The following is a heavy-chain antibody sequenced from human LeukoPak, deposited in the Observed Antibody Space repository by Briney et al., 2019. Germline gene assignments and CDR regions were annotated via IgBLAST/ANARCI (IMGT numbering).Heavy chain of an antibody. D-gene: IGHD3-3*01. V-gene: IGHV4-59*05. J-gene: IGHJ3*02. CDR3: ARVGLDYDFWSGYYEDAFDI. Sequence: SETLSLTCTVSGGSISSYYWSWIRQPPGKGLEWIGSIYYSGSTYYNPSLKSRVTISVDTSKNQFSLKLSSVTAADTAVYYCARVGLDYDFWSGYYEDAFDIWGQGTMVTVSS. CDR2: IYYSGST. CDR1: GGSISSYY.